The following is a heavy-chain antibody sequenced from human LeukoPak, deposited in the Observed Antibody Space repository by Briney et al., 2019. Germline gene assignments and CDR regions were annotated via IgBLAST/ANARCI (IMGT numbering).Heavy chain of an antibody. CDR2: ISSGSSYI. CDR3: ARDHRDGFLGY. J-gene: IGHJ4*02. Sequence: PGGSLRLSCAASGFTFSSYSMNWIRQAPGKGLEWVSSISSGSSYIYYADSVKGRFTISRDNAKNSLYLQMNSLRAEDTAVYYCARDHRDGFLGYWGQGTLVTVSS. D-gene: IGHD5-24*01. V-gene: IGHV3-21*01. CDR1: GFTFSSYS.